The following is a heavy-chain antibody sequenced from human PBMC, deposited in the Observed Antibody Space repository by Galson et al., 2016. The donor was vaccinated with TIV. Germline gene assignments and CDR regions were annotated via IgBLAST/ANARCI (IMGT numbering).Heavy chain of an antibody. V-gene: IGHV3-66*02. J-gene: IGHJ6*02. Sequence: SLRLSCAASGFIVTDNYMSWVRQAPGKGLEWVSVTKSDGSTAYADSVKGRFTISRDSSKNILYLQMDSLRAEDTAVYHCARDRYYDASGYYYYYYGMDVWGQGTTVTVSS. CDR2: TKSDGST. D-gene: IGHD3-22*01. CDR1: GFIVTDNY. CDR3: ARDRYYDASGYYYYYYGMDV.